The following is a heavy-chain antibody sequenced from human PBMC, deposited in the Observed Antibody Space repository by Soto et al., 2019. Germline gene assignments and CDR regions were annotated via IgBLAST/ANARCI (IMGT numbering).Heavy chain of an antibody. V-gene: IGHV1-2*04. D-gene: IGHD3-9*01. CDR3: ARGGYISTGYIMGGALDI. Sequence: ASVKVSCKASGYTFTGYYMHWVRQAPGQGLEWMGWINPNSGGTNYAQKFQGWVTMTRDTSISTAYMELSRLRSDDTAVYYFARGGYISTGYIMGGALDIWGQGTMVTVSS. CDR2: INPNSGGT. J-gene: IGHJ3*02. CDR1: GYTFTGYY.